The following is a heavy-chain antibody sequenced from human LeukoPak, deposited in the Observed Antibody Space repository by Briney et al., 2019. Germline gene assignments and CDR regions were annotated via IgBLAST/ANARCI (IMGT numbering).Heavy chain of an antibody. J-gene: IGHJ4*02. CDR2: IYYSGST. Sequence: SETLSLTCTVSGGSISSYYWSWIRQPPGEGLEWIGYIYYSGSTNYNPSLKSRVTISVDTSKNQFSLKLSSVTAADTAVYYCARMGRYFDWLLPDYWGQGTLVTVSS. CDR3: ARMGRYFDWLLPDY. V-gene: IGHV4-59*01. CDR1: GGSISSYY. D-gene: IGHD3-9*01.